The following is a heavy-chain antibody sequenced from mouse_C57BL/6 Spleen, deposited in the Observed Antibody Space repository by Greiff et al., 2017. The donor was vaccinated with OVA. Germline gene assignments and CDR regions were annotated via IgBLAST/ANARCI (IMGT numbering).Heavy chain of an antibody. CDR1: GYTFTSYW. Sequence: VQLQQPGAELVKPGASVKLSCKASGYTFTSYWMQWVKQRPGQGLEWIGEIDPSDSYTNYNQKFKGKATLTVDTSSSTAYMQLSSLTSEDSAVYYCARSGLLRSGDYWGQGTTLTVSS. CDR3: ARSGLLRSGDY. D-gene: IGHD1-1*01. V-gene: IGHV1-50*01. J-gene: IGHJ2*01. CDR2: IDPSDSYT.